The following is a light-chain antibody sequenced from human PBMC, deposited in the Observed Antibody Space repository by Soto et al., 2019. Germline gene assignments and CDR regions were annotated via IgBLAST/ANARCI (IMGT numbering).Light chain of an antibody. Sequence: DVQVTQSPATLSASAEDRVKITCRASQSVNSWLAWYQQKPGKAPKLLIYDACSLQSGVPSRFSGSGYGTEFSLTINSLQPDDFATYYCQQYYGYPLSFGGGTMVDVK. CDR3: QQYYGYPLS. J-gene: IGKJ4*01. V-gene: IGKV1-5*01. CDR2: DAC. CDR1: QSVNSW.